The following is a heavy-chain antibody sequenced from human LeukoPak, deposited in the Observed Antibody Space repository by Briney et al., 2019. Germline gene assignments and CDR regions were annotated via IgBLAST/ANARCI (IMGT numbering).Heavy chain of an antibody. CDR2: ISSTSSTL. J-gene: IGHJ4*02. CDR3: ARESAYAFDY. D-gene: IGHD5-12*01. V-gene: IGHV3-48*01. Sequence: GGSLRLSCAASGFTFSGHSMTWVRQPPGKGLEWVSYISSTSSTLLYTDSVKGRSIISRDNAKNSLYLQMNSLRAEDTAVYYCARESAYAFDYWGQGILVTVSS. CDR1: GFTFSGHS.